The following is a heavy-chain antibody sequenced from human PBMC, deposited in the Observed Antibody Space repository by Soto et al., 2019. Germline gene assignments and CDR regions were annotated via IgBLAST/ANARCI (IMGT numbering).Heavy chain of an antibody. D-gene: IGHD3-3*01. V-gene: IGHV3-23*01. CDR1: GFTFSDFG. CDR2: ISASGDAT. Sequence: GGSLRLSCAASGFTFSDFGMSWVRQAPGKGLEWVSVISASGDATYYAASVKGRFTLSRDNSKNTLYLQMNSLTVADTAVYYCAKKVTIYAVDPADYWGQGTEVTVSS. CDR3: AKKVTIYAVDPADY. J-gene: IGHJ4*02.